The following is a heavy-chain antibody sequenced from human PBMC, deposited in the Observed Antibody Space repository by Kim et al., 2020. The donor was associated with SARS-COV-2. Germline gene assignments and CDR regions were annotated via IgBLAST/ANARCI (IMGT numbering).Heavy chain of an antibody. J-gene: IGHJ4*02. Sequence: LKSRVTISVDTSKNQFSLKLSSVTAADTAVYYCASDDILTGYSHSFVMVKWGQGTLVTVSS. V-gene: IGHV4-39*07. CDR3: ASDDILTGYSHSFVMVK. D-gene: IGHD3-9*01.